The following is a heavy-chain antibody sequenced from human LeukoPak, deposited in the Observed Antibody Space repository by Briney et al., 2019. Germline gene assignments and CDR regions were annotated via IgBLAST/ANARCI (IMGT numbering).Heavy chain of an antibody. Sequence: SETLSLTCTVSGGSISSYYWSWIRQPPGKGLEWIGYIYYSGSTNYNPSLKSRVTISVGTSKNQFSLRLRSVTASDTAVYYCARYPTRVVVAAGWFDPWGQGTQVTVSS. CDR2: IYYSGST. CDR3: ARYPTRVVVAAGWFDP. V-gene: IGHV4-59*08. J-gene: IGHJ5*02. D-gene: IGHD2-15*01. CDR1: GGSISSYY.